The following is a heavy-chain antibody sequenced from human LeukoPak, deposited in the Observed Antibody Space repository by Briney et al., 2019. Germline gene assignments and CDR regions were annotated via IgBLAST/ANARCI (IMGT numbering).Heavy chain of an antibody. V-gene: IGHV4-39*02. Sequence: SETLSLTCTVSGVSVSSRPHFWAWIRQTPGKGLEWIGTIYYTGSANYNPSLKSRVTMSVDTSKDHFPLNLSSVTATDTAVYFCVRLLGGYFAGNTFDIWGQGTVVSVSS. CDR1: GVSVSSRPHF. D-gene: IGHD3-9*01. CDR2: IYYTGSA. CDR3: VRLLGGYFAGNTFDI. J-gene: IGHJ3*02.